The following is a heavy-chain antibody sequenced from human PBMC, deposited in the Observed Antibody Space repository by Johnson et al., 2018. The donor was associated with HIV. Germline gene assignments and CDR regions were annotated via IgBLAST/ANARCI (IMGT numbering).Heavy chain of an antibody. D-gene: IGHD2-15*01. J-gene: IGHJ3*01. CDR1: GFTFSPYD. CDR3: TTDLPYCSGHDCYNAYDL. Sequence: EMQLVESGGGVVQPGGSLRLSCAASGFTFSPYDMPWVRQAPGKGLEWVAVIGSGGSTYYADSVQGRFTISRDNSKNTRYLQMNSLKTEDTAVYYCTTDLPYCSGHDCYNAYDLWGQGTMVIVSS. V-gene: IGHV3-23*04. CDR2: IGSGGST.